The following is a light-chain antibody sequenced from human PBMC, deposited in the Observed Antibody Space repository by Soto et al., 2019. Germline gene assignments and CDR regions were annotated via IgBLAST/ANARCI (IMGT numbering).Light chain of an antibody. J-gene: IGLJ2*01. V-gene: IGLV1-40*01. Sequence: QSVLTQPPSVSGAPGQRVTISCTGSSSNIGAGYDVHWYQQLPGTAPKLLIYGHSNRPSGVPDRFSGSKSGTSASLAITGLQAEDEADYYCQSYDSSLSGGVFGGGTQLTVL. CDR3: QSYDSSLSGGV. CDR1: SSNIGAGYD. CDR2: GHS.